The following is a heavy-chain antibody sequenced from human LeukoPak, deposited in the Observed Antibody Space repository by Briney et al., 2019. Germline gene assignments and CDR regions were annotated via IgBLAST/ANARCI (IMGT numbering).Heavy chain of an antibody. CDR1: GYTFTSYG. V-gene: IGHV1-18*01. D-gene: IGHD6-13*01. CDR3: AREYSSSGGDWFDP. J-gene: IGHJ5*02. Sequence: ASVKVSCKASGYTFTSYGISWVRQAPGQGLEWMGWITAYNGNTNYAQKLQGRVTMTTDTSTSTAYMELRSLRSDDTAVYYCAREYSSSGGDWFDPWGQGTLVTVSS. CDR2: ITAYNGNT.